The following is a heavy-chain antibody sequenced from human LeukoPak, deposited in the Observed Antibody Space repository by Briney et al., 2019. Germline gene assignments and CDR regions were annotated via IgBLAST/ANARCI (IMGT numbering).Heavy chain of an antibody. J-gene: IGHJ6*02. CDR3: ARDLLEYDFWSGQDYYYYGMDV. D-gene: IGHD3-3*01. Sequence: GGSLRLSCAASGFTFSSYWMHWVRQAPGKGLVWVSRINSDGSSTSYADSVKGRFTISRDNSKNTLYLQMNSLRAEDTAVYYCARDLLEYDFWSGQDYYYYGMDVWGQGTTVTVSS. CDR2: INSDGSST. CDR1: GFTFSSYW. V-gene: IGHV3-74*01.